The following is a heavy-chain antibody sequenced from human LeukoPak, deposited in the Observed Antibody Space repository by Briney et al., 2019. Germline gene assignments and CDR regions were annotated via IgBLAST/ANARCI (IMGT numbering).Heavy chain of an antibody. V-gene: IGHV4-59*01. CDR2: IYSSGST. CDR3: SREGRWLQLGFDY. J-gene: IGHJ4*02. D-gene: IGHD5-24*01. Sequence: SETLSLTCTVSGASMSSFYWSWIRQSPGKGLEWIGYIYSSGSTNYNPSLKSRVTISVDTSKSQFSLKLSSVTAADTAVYFCSREGRWLQLGFDYWGRGTLVTVSS. CDR1: GASMSSFY.